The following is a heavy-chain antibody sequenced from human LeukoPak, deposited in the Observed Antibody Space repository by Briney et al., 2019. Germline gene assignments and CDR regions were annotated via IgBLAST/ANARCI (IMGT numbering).Heavy chain of an antibody. CDR3: ASHPLRYCSGGSCYPDY. CDR1: GGSISSGSYY. D-gene: IGHD2-15*01. Sequence: SQTLSLTCTVSGGSISSGSYYWSWIRQPAGKGLEWIGRIYTSGSTNYNPSLKSRVTISVDTSKNQFSLKLSSVTAADTAVYYCASHPLRYCSGGSCYPDYWGQGTLVTVSS. J-gene: IGHJ4*02. V-gene: IGHV4-61*02. CDR2: IYTSGST.